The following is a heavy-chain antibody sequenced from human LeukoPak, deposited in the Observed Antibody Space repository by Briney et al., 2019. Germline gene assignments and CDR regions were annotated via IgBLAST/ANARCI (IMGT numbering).Heavy chain of an antibody. V-gene: IGHV1-18*01. CDR2: ISAYNGNT. Sequence: GASVKVSCKASGYTFTSYGITWVRQAPGQGLEWMGWISAYNGNTSYAQKLQGRVTMTTDTSTSTAYMELRSLRSDDTAVYYCARGPRTIRFLEWLPDYWGQGTLVTVSS. J-gene: IGHJ4*02. CDR3: ARGPRTIRFLEWLPDY. D-gene: IGHD3-3*01. CDR1: GYTFTSYG.